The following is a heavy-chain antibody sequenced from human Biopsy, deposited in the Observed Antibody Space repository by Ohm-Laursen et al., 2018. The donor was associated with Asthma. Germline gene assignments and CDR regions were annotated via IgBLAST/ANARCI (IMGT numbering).Heavy chain of an antibody. V-gene: IGHV1-69*13. CDR3: ARKAGPCISRTCYSLDF. Sequence: SVKVSCNSLGGTFNTYVIGWVRQAPGQGLEWMGGINSVFGTTTYPQKFQDRVTITADDSTSTVYMELSSLRSEDTAVYYCARKAGPCISRTCYSLDFWGQGTLVTVSS. CDR1: GGTFNTYV. J-gene: IGHJ4*02. D-gene: IGHD2-2*01. CDR2: INSVFGTT.